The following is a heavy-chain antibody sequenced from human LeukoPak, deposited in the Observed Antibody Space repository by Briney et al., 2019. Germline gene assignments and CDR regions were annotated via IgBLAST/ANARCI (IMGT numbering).Heavy chain of an antibody. Sequence: GGSLRLSCAVSGFPVSSNHVCWVSQAPGKRLEWVSIISSGGTTYYPGSVKGRFTISRDNSKNTLYLQMNSLRAEDTAVYYCASWGPLIAHDYWRQGTLLTVSS. V-gene: IGHV3-53*01. CDR2: ISSGGTT. D-gene: IGHD2/OR15-2a*01. CDR3: ASWGPLIAHDY. J-gene: IGHJ4*02. CDR1: GFPVSSNH.